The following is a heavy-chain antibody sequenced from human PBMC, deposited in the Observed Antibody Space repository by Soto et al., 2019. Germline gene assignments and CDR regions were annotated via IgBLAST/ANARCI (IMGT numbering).Heavy chain of an antibody. J-gene: IGHJ4*02. D-gene: IGHD2-15*01. CDR2: ISAYNGNT. CDR3: ARDCLVDGGSCHLFDY. Sequence: ASVKVSCKASGYTFTSYGISWVRQAPGQGLEWMGWISAYNGNTNYAQKLQGRVTMTTDTSTSTAYMELRSLRSDDTAVYYCARDCLVDGGSCHLFDYWGQGTLVTVSS. CDR1: GYTFTSYG. V-gene: IGHV1-18*01.